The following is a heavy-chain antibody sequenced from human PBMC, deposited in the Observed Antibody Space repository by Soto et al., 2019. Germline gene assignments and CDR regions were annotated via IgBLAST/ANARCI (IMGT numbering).Heavy chain of an antibody. D-gene: IGHD2-2*01. CDR1: GYTFTSYG. Sequence: GASVKVSCKASGYTFTSYGISWARQAPGQGLEWMGWISAYNGNTNYAQKLQGRVTMTTDTSTSTAYMELRSLRSDDTAVYYCASRLGGYCSSTSCPDLNAFDIWGQGTMVTVSS. V-gene: IGHV1-18*01. J-gene: IGHJ3*02. CDR3: ASRLGGYCSSTSCPDLNAFDI. CDR2: ISAYNGNT.